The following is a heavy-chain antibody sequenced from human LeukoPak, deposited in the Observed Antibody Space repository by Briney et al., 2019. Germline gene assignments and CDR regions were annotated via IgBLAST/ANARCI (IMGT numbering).Heavy chain of an antibody. V-gene: IGHV3-7*01. CDR3: ARDASGSYFPVYFDY. CDR1: GFTLSSYW. D-gene: IGHD1-26*01. J-gene: IGHJ4*02. CDR2: INKDGSAK. Sequence: PGGSLRLSCAATGFTLSSYWMSWVRQAPGKGLEWVANINKDGSAKYYVDSVKGRFTISRDNAKNSVYLQMNSLRAEDTAVYYCARDASGSYFPVYFDYWGQGTLVTVSS.